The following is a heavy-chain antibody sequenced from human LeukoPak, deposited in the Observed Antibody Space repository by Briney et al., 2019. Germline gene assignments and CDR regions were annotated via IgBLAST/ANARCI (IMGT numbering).Heavy chain of an antibody. CDR3: ARDAPRHYYYYYMDV. CDR1: GGSISSYY. CDR2: INTSGST. Sequence: SETLSLTCTVSGGSISSYYWNWIRQPAGKGLEWIGRINTSGSTNYNPSLKSRVTMSVDTSKNQFSLKLSSVTAADTAVYYCARDAPRHYYYYYMDVWGKGTTVTVSS. V-gene: IGHV4-4*07. J-gene: IGHJ6*03.